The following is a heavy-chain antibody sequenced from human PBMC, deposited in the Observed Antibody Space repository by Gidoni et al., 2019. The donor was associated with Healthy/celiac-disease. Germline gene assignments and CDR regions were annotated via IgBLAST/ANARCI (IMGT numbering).Heavy chain of an antibody. CDR3: ARNVRDVVVPAAILRVFMDV. Sequence: EVQLVESGGGLVQPGGSLRLSCAASGFTFSSYWMHWVRQAPGKGLVWVSRINSDGSSTSYADSVKGRFTISRDNAKNTLYLQMNSLRAEDTAVYYCARNVRDVVVPAAILRVFMDVWGQGTTVTVSS. CDR2: INSDGSST. V-gene: IGHV3-74*01. CDR1: GFTFSSYW. D-gene: IGHD2-2*02. J-gene: IGHJ6*02.